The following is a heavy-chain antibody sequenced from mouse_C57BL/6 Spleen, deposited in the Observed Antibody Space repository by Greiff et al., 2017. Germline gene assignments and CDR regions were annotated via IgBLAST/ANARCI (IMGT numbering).Heavy chain of an antibody. CDR1: GYSITSGYY. CDR2: ISYDGSN. J-gene: IGHJ4*01. CDR3: ARVLDY. V-gene: IGHV3-6*01. Sequence: EVQLQESGPGLVKPSQSLSLTCSVTGYSITSGYYWNWIRQFPGNKLEWMGYISYDGSNNSNPSLKNRISITRDTSKNQFFLKLNSVTTEDTATYYCARVLDYWGQGTSVTVSS.